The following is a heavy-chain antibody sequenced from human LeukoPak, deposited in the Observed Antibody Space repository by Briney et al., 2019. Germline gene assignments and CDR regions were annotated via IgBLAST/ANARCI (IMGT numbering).Heavy chain of an antibody. Sequence: SGPTLVKPTQTLTLTCTFSGFSLSTSGVGVGWIRQPPGKALEWLALIYWNDDKRYSPSLKSRLTITKDTSKNQVVLTMTNMDPVDTATYYCAHRRTNYYDCWSVYYFDYWGQGTLVTVSS. V-gene: IGHV2-5*01. CDR2: IYWNDDK. CDR1: GFSLSTSGVG. CDR3: AHRRTNYYDCWSVYYFDY. D-gene: IGHD3-3*01. J-gene: IGHJ4*02.